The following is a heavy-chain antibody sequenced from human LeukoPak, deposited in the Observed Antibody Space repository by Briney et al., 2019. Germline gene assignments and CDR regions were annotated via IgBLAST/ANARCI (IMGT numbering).Heavy chain of an antibody. CDR2: IIPIVGTP. Sequence: ASVKVSCKASGDSFGRYTISWVRQAPGQGLEWMGRIIPIVGTPSYAQKFQGRVMISADKSTSTVYMELSSLSSEDTAVYFCARVGFSAFAYAMDVWGQGTSVTVSS. CDR3: ARVGFSAFAYAMDV. CDR1: GDSFGRYT. V-gene: IGHV1-69*08. J-gene: IGHJ6*02. D-gene: IGHD1-26*01.